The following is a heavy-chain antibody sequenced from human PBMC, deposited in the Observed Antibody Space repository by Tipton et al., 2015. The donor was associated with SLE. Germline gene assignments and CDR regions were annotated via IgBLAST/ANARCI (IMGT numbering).Heavy chain of an antibody. Sequence: TLSLTCTVAGGSITSYYWSWIRRPPGKGLEWIGYIHNSGNTNYNPSLKSRVTISIDTSKNQFSLKLTSVTAADTAVYYCARMDSGYDFYDFWGQGTLVTVSS. V-gene: IGHV4-59*01. D-gene: IGHD5-12*01. J-gene: IGHJ4*02. CDR1: GGSITSYY. CDR2: IHNSGNT. CDR3: ARMDSGYDFYDF.